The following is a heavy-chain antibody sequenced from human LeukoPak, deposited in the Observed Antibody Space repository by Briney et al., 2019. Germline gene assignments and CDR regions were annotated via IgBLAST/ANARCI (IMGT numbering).Heavy chain of an antibody. CDR3: ARHGLYYYDSSGYLDAFDI. J-gene: IGHJ3*02. CDR1: EDSFTNYW. D-gene: IGHD3-22*01. Sequence: GESLKISCKGSEDSFTNYWIGWGRPMPGKGLEWMGIIYPGDSDTRYSPSFQGQVTISADKSISTAYLQWSSLKASDTAMYYCARHGLYYYDSSGYLDAFDIWGQGTMVTVSS. V-gene: IGHV5-51*01. CDR2: IYPGDSDT.